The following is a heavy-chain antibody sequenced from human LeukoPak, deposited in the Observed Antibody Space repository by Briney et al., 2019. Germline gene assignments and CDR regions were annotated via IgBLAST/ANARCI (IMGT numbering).Heavy chain of an antibody. CDR3: ARGRDGYNLVDAFDI. CDR2: INPDGRST. J-gene: IGHJ3*02. CDR1: GLPFSSYW. D-gene: IGHD5-24*01. Sequence: GGSLRLSCEASGLPFSSYWMHWVRQVPGKSLVWVSRINPDGRSTHYADSVKGRFTISRDNTKKTLHLQMTSLRAEDTAVYYCARGRDGYNLVDAFDIWGQGIMVTVSS. V-gene: IGHV3-74*01.